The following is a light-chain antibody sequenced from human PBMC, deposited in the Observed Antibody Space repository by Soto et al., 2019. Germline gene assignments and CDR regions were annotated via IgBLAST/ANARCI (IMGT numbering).Light chain of an antibody. CDR1: SSDVGGYNS. J-gene: IGLJ1*01. CDR2: NVS. Sequence: QSVLTQPASVSGSPGQSITISCTGTSSDVGGYNSVSWYQQHPGKAPKLMIYNVSNRPSRISDRFSGSRSGNTASLTISGLQAEDEADYYCSSYTSSSTYVFGTGTKLTVL. V-gene: IGLV2-14*03. CDR3: SSYTSSSTYV.